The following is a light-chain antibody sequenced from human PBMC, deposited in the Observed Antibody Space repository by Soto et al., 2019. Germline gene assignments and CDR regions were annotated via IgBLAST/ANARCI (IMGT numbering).Light chain of an antibody. J-gene: IGKJ3*01. CDR3: PQYGSEFT. V-gene: IGKV3-20*01. CDR2: GAS. Sequence: EIVLTQSPGTLSLSPGERATLSCRASQSVSSSYLAWYQQKPGQAPRLLIYGASSRATGIPDRFSGSGSGTDFTLTISRLEPEDFAVYYRPQYGSEFTFGHGTKVDSK. CDR1: QSVSSSY.